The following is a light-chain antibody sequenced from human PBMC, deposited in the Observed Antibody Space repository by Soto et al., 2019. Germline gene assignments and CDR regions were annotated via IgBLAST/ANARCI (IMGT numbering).Light chain of an antibody. V-gene: IGLV2-8*01. CDR2: DVT. J-gene: IGLJ1*01. Sequence: QSALTQPPSASGSLGQSVTISCTGASSDVGAYNYVSWYQQHPGKAPKLMIYDVTERPSGVPARFSGSKSGNTASLTVSGLQGDDEAEYYCSSYAGSNIFVFGSGTKVTVL. CDR3: SSYAGSNIFV. CDR1: SSDVGAYNY.